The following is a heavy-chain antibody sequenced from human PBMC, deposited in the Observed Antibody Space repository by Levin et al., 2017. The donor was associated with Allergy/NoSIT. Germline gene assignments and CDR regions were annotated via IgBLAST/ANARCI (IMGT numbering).Heavy chain of an antibody. Sequence: ASETLSLTCAVYGGSFSGYYWSWIRQPPGKGLEWIGEINHSGSTNYNPSLKSRVTISVDTSKNQFSLKLSSVTAADTAVYYCARGKEIAVAGDDFDYWGQGTLVTVAS. D-gene: IGHD6-19*01. CDR3: ARGKEIAVAGDDFDY. V-gene: IGHV4-34*01. J-gene: IGHJ4*02. CDR1: GGSFSGYY. CDR2: INHSGST.